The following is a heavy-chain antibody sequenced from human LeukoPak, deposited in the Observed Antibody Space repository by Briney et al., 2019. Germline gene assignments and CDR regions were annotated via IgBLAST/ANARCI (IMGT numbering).Heavy chain of an antibody. CDR1: GFTFTNAW. Sequence: GGSLRLSCAVSGFTFTNAWMSWVRQAPGKGLEWVGHIKSRTDGGTTDYAAPVKDRFTISRDDSKDTLYLQMNSLKTEDIAVYYCATEYYGAYNYWGQGTLVTVSS. D-gene: IGHD4-17*01. CDR2: IKSRTDGGTT. CDR3: ATEYYGAYNY. V-gene: IGHV3-15*01. J-gene: IGHJ4*02.